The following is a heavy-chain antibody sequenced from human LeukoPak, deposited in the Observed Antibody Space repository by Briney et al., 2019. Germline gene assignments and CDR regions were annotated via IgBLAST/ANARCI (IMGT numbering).Heavy chain of an antibody. D-gene: IGHD2-2*01. CDR2: ISIDVSNK. CDR3: ARAQTRTLGYFDY. CDR1: GFTFSSYV. V-gene: IGHV3-30*04. Sequence: SLRLSCAASGFTFSSYVMHWVRQAPAKGLEWVAVISIDVSNKYYADSVKGRFTISRDNSKNTLYLQMNSLRAEDTAVYYCARAQTRTLGYFDYWGEGTLV. J-gene: IGHJ4*02.